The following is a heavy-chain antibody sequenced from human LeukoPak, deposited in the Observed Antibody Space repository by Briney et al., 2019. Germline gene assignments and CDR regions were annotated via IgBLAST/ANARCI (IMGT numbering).Heavy chain of an antibody. Sequence: SVKVSCKPSVGTFNTYAISWVRQAPGQGLEWMGGIIPIFATPTYAQKFQGRVTITRDDSSSTAYMELNSLRSDDTAVYYCAKSLSSCSTTACPSPYYYYYMDVWGEGTTVTVSS. D-gene: IGHD2/OR15-2a*01. CDR1: VGTFNTYA. CDR2: IIPIFATP. V-gene: IGHV1-69*05. CDR3: AKSLSSCSTTACPSPYYYYYMDV. J-gene: IGHJ6*03.